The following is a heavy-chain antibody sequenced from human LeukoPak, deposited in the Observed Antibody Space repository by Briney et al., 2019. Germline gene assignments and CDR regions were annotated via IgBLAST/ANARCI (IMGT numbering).Heavy chain of an antibody. Sequence: GGSLRLSCTASGFTFGDYAMSWVRQAPGKGLEWVGFIRSKAYGGTTEYAASVKGRFTISRDDSKSIAYLQMNSLKTEDTAVYYCTRDRIDGCSSGWYNSDFDYWGQGTLVTVSS. CDR3: TRDRIDGCSSGWYNSDFDY. CDR2: IRSKAYGGTT. D-gene: IGHD6-19*01. CDR1: GFTFGDYA. J-gene: IGHJ4*02. V-gene: IGHV3-49*04.